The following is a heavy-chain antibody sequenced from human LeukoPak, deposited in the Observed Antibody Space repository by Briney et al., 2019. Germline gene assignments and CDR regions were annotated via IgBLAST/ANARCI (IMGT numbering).Heavy chain of an antibody. CDR3: AKSYNGYESKPDY. D-gene: IGHD5-12*01. J-gene: IGHJ4*02. Sequence: GGSLRLSCAASGFTFSSYAMSWVRQAPGKGLEWVSSISNSGGRTFYTDSVKGRFTISRDNSKITLYLQMNSLRAEDMAVYYCAKSYNGYESKPDYWGQGTLVTVSS. V-gene: IGHV3-23*01. CDR1: GFTFSSYA. CDR2: ISNSGGRT.